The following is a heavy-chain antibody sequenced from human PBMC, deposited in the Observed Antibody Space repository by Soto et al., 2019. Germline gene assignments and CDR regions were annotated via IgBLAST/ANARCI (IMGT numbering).Heavy chain of an antibody. CDR2: IVVNSGNT. J-gene: IGHJ6*02. D-gene: IGHD6-19*01. Sequence: ASVKVSGKTSGFTFSYSAVQWVLQSLWQRLDWIGWIVVNSGNTDLAQKFQERVTITRDKSTSTAYMELSGLRSEDTALYYCAANPRYSSGWYGASTSYYYGMDVWGQGTTVTVSS. CDR3: AANPRYSSGWYGASTSYYYGMDV. V-gene: IGHV1-58*01. CDR1: GFTFSYSA.